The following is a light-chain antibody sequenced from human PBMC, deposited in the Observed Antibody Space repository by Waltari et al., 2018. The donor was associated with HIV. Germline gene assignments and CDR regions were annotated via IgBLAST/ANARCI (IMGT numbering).Light chain of an antibody. Sequence: EIVMTQSPATLSVSPGERATLSCRASQSVSSNLAWYQQKPGQAPRLLIYGASTSATGIPSRFSGSGSGTEFTLTISSLQSEDFAVYYGQQYKNWPPLTFGGGTKVEIK. V-gene: IGKV3-15*01. CDR2: GAS. CDR3: QQYKNWPPLT. J-gene: IGKJ4*01. CDR1: QSVSSN.